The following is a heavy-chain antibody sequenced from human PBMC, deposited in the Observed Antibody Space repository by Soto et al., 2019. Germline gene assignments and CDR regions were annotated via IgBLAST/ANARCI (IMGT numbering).Heavy chain of an antibody. J-gene: IGHJ5*02. CDR1: GFTFSSYS. CDR3: ARGTPRSRVRATIIPWSFDP. Sequence: GGSLRLSCAASGFTFSSYSMNWVRQAPGKGLEWVSSISSSSSYIYYADSVKGRFTISRDNAKNSLYLQMNSLRAEDTAVYYCARGTPRSRVRATIIPWSFDPSGQGTLVT. V-gene: IGHV3-21*01. D-gene: IGHD1-26*01. CDR2: ISSSSSYI.